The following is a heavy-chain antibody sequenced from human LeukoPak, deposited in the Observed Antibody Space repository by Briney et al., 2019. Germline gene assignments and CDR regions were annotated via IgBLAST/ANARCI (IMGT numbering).Heavy chain of an antibody. Sequence: GGSLRLSCAASGFTFSSYWMSWVRQAPGKGLEWVANIKQDGSEKYYVGSVKGRFTISRDNSKNTLYLQMNSLRAEDTAVYYCAKDGYYYGLGSYYQDYWGQGTLVTVSS. V-gene: IGHV3-7*03. CDR1: GFTFSSYW. CDR2: IKQDGSEK. J-gene: IGHJ4*02. CDR3: AKDGYYYGLGSYYQDY. D-gene: IGHD3-10*01.